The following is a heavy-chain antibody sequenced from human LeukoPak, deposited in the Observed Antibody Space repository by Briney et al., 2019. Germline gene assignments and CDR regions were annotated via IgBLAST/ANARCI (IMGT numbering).Heavy chain of an antibody. CDR1: DDSFSSHY. D-gene: IGHD4-17*01. CDR2: ISYIGST. Sequence: SETLSLTCAVSDDSFSSHYWTWIRQPPGKGLEWIGYISYIGSTNYHPSLKSRVTISIDTSRNQFSLRLSSVTAADTAVYYCARDLVTVTKGFDIWGRGTMVSVSS. V-gene: IGHV4-59*11. CDR3: ARDLVTVTKGFDI. J-gene: IGHJ3*02.